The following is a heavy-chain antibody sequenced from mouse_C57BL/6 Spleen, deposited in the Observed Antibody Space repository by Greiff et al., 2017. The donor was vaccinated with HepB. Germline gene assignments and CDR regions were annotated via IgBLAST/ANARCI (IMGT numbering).Heavy chain of an antibody. CDR1: GYAFRSYW. J-gene: IGHJ4*01. D-gene: IGHD2-1*01. CDR2: IYPGDGDT. Sequence: VKLMESGAELVKPGASVKISCKASGYAFRSYWMNWVKQRPGKGLEWIGQIYPGDGDTNYNGKFKGKATLTADKSSSTAYMQLSSLTSEDSAVYFCARLDLLKAMDYWGQGTSVTVSS. CDR3: ARLDLLKAMDY. V-gene: IGHV1-80*01.